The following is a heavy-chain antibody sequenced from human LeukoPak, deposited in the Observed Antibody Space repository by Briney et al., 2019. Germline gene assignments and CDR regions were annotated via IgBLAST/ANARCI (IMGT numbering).Heavy chain of an antibody. D-gene: IGHD2-8*01. Sequence: GGSLRLSCAASGFTFSSYSMNWVRQAPGKGLEWVSSISSTSNYIYYADSVKGRFTISRDNSKNTLYLQMNSLRAEDTAVYYCAKDAPAPLNDAFDIWGQGTMVTVSS. CDR3: AKDAPAPLNDAFDI. V-gene: IGHV3-21*04. J-gene: IGHJ3*02. CDR2: ISSTSNYI. CDR1: GFTFSSYS.